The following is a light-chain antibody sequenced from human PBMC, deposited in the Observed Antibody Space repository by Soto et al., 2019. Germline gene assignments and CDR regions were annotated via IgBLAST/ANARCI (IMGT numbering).Light chain of an antibody. V-gene: IGLV1-44*01. J-gene: IGLJ3*02. CDR3: AAWDDGLNGYWV. Sequence: QSVLTQPPSASGTPGQRVTISCSGSSSNIGSNTVNWYQQVPGAAPKLLIYSNDQRPSGVPDRFSGSKSGTSASLAISGLQSEDEAAYYCAAWDDGLNGYWVFGGGTKVTVL. CDR1: SSNIGSNT. CDR2: SND.